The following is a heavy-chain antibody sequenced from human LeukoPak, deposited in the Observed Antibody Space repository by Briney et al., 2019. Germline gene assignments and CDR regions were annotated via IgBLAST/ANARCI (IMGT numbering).Heavy chain of an antibody. CDR2: IYYSGST. CDR3: ARSYDILTPTLGY. D-gene: IGHD3-9*01. CDR1: GGSISSSDYY. J-gene: IGHJ4*02. Sequence: SETLSLTCTVSGGSISSSDYYWGWIRQPPGKGLEWIASIYYSGSTYYSPSLKSGVTISVDKSKNQFSLKLSSVTAADTAVYYCARSYDILTPTLGYWGQGTLVTVSS. V-gene: IGHV4-39*07.